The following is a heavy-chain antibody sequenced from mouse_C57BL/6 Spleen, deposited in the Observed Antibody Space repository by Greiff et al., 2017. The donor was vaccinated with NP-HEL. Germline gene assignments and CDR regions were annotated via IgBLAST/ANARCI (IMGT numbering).Heavy chain of an antibody. D-gene: IGHD2-3*01. V-gene: IGHV5-17*01. CDR2: ISSGSSTI. J-gene: IGHJ2*01. Sequence: EVQLVESGGGLVKPGGSLKLSCAASGFTFSDYGMHWVRQAPEKGLEWVAYISSGSSTIYYADTVKGRFTISRDNAKNTLFLQMTSLRSEETAMYYCARGGYYVLDYWGQGTTRTVSS. CDR3: ARGGYYVLDY. CDR1: GFTFSDYG.